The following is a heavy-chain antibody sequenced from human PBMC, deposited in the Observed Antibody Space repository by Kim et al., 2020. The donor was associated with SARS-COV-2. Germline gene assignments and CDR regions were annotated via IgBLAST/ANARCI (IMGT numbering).Heavy chain of an antibody. CDR1: GGSISSSSYY. V-gene: IGHV4-39*01. Sequence: SETLSLTCTVSGGSISSSSYYWGWIRQPPGKGLEWIGSIYYSGSTYYNPSLKSRVTISVDTSKNQFSLKLSSVTAADTAVYYCARQGLSGYDQNWFDPWGQGTLVTVSS. CDR2: IYYSGST. CDR3: ARQGLSGYDQNWFDP. J-gene: IGHJ5*02. D-gene: IGHD5-12*01.